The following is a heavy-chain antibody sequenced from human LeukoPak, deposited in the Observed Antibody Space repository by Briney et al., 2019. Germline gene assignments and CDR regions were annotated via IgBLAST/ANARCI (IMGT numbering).Heavy chain of an antibody. V-gene: IGHV1-18*01. CDR2: ISAYNGNT. CDR1: GYTFTSYG. CDR3: ARNSDIVVVVAANEHWFDP. J-gene: IGHJ5*02. Sequence: ASVKVSCKASGYTFTSYGISWVRQAPGQGLEWMGWISAYNGNTNYAQKLQGRVTMTTDTSTSTAYMELRSLRSDDTAVYYCARNSDIVVVVAANEHWFDPWGQGTLVTVSS. D-gene: IGHD2-15*01.